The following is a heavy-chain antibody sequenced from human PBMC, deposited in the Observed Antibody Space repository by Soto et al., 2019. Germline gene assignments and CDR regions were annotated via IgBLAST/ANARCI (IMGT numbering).Heavy chain of an antibody. Sequence: GGSLRLSCAASGFTFSSYGMHWVRQAPGKGLEWVAVIWYDGSNKYYADSVKGRFTISRDNSKNTLYLQMNSLRAADTAVYYCARDKVPGGRYRSSRMDVWGQGTTVTVSS. CDR1: GFTFSSYG. J-gene: IGHJ6*02. V-gene: IGHV3-33*01. CDR2: IWYDGSNK. CDR3: ARDKVPGGRYRSSRMDV. D-gene: IGHD1-26*01.